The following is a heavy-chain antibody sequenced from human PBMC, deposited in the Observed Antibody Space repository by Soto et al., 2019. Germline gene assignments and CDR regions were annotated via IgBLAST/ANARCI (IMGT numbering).Heavy chain of an antibody. D-gene: IGHD6-6*01. V-gene: IGHV5-51*01. CDR1: GYTFTSYW. J-gene: IGHJ6*02. CDR3: ARPLGAARKGDLYYGLDV. Sequence: PGESLKISCKASGYTFTSYWIGWVRQMPGKGLEWMGIIYPSDSESRYSPSFQGQVTISADKSISTAYLQWSSLKASDSATYFCARPLGAARKGDLYYGLDVWGQGTTVTVSS. CDR2: IYPSDSES.